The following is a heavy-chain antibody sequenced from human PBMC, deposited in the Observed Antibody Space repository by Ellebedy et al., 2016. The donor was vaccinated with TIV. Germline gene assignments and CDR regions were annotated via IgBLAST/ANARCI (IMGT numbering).Heavy chain of an antibody. CDR3: AKDKGLVQLWPYSYYMDA. CDR2: ISGHDGNT. D-gene: IGHD1-1*01. J-gene: IGHJ6*03. Sequence: ASVKVSXXASGYTFRSSGISWVRQAPGQGLEWMGWISGHDGNTFYAHKFQDRVTLTTDTSTNTAYMELRNLTSDDTAVFYCAKDKGLVQLWPYSYYMDAWGQGTTVTVAS. CDR1: GYTFRSSG. V-gene: IGHV1-18*01.